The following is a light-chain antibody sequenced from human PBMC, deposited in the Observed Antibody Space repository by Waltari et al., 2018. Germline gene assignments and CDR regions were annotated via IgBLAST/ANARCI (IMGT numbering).Light chain of an antibody. CDR3: VLYMGFGISV. Sequence: QTVVTQEPSFSVSPGGTVTLTCGLSSGSVSTDHYPSWYQQTPGQTPRTLVYTTKTRSSGVPDRFSGSILGNKAALTITGAQADDESDYYCVLYMGFGISVFGGGTKLTVL. V-gene: IGLV8-61*01. CDR2: TTK. J-gene: IGLJ3*02. CDR1: SGSVSTDHY.